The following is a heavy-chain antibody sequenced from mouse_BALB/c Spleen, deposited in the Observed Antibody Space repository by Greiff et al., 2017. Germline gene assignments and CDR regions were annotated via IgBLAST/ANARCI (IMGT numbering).Heavy chain of an antibody. D-gene: IGHD2-4*01. CDR1: GFAFSSYD. CDR3: ASLLRRGWFAY. V-gene: IGHV5-12-1*01. CDR2: ISSGGGST. Sequence: EVKLMESGGDLVKPGGSLKLSCAASGFAFSSYDMSWVRQTPEKRLEWVAYISSGGGSTYYPDTVKGRFTISRDNAKNTLYLQMSSLKSEDTAMYYCASLLRRGWFAYWGQGTLVTVSA. J-gene: IGHJ3*01.